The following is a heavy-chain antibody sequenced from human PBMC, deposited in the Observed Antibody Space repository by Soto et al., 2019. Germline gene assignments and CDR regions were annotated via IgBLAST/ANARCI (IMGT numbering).Heavy chain of an antibody. CDR2: ISGSGGST. CDR3: AKGFRDYVDYFHY. CDR1: GFTFSSYA. J-gene: IGHJ4*02. Sequence: GGSLRLSCAASGFTFSSYAMSWVRQAPGQGLEWVSAISGSGGSTYYADSVKGRFTISRDNSKNTLYLQMNSLRAEDTAVYYCAKGFRDYVDYFHYWGQGTLVTVSA. V-gene: IGHV3-23*01. D-gene: IGHD4-17*01.